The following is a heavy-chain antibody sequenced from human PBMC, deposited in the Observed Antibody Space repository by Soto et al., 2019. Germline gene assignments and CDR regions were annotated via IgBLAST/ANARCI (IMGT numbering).Heavy chain of an antibody. D-gene: IGHD3-22*01. CDR2: IYYSGTT. CDR3: ARGVHYDSSGYYYFY. J-gene: IGHJ4*02. Sequence: SEPLSLTSVVSGGSISTYYWSWIRQPPWKGLEWIGYIYYSGTTNYNPSLKSRVTISVDTSKNQFSLTLTSVTAADTAVYYCARGVHYDSSGYYYFYWGQGTLVTVSS. CDR1: GGSISTYY. V-gene: IGHV4-59*01.